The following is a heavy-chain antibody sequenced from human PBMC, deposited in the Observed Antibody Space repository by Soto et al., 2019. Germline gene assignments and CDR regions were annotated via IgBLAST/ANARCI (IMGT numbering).Heavy chain of an antibody. V-gene: IGHV1-18*04. Sequence: QVQLVQSGAEVKQPGASVKVSCEASGYTFTTYGISWVRQASGQGLEWMGWINGYTGNTKYAQRFQGRVTMTRDTSTSTAYMEVRSLRSDDTAVYYCARADIATRPQYYYGMDVWGQGTTVTVSS. J-gene: IGHJ6*02. CDR1: GYTFTTYG. D-gene: IGHD6-6*01. CDR2: INGYTGNT. CDR3: ARADIATRPQYYYGMDV.